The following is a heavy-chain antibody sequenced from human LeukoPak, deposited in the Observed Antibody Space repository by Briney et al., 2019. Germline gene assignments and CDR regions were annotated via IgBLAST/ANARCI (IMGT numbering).Heavy chain of an antibody. CDR1: GYSFSTFW. J-gene: IGHJ6*03. CDR2: IYPGDSDT. D-gene: IGHD3-16*01. Sequence: GESLKISCKGSGYSFSTFWIGWVRQMPGKGLEWMGIIYPGDSDTRYSPSFEGQVSISADKSVNTAYLQWSSLRASDTAMYYCARHFYIGGDYYMDVWGKGTTVTVSS. CDR3: ARHFYIGGDYYMDV. V-gene: IGHV5-51*01.